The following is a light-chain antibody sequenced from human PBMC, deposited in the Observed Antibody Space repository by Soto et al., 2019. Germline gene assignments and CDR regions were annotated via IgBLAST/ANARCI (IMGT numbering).Light chain of an antibody. CDR3: MLYMRTGISL. V-gene: IGLV8-61*01. CDR1: SGSVSTSYH. J-gene: IGLJ2*01. CDR2: STN. Sequence: QAVVTQEPSISVSPGGTVTFTCGLSSGSVSTSYHPSWYQQTPGQTPRTLIYSTNTRSSGVPDRFSGSILGNKAALTITGAQADDESDYYCMLYMRTGISLFGGGTKLTVL.